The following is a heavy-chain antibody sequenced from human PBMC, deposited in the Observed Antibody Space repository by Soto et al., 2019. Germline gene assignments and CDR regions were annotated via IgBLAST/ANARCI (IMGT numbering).Heavy chain of an antibody. J-gene: IGHJ4*02. CDR3: ARTGGTYYFDH. CDR2: FVPMFSSS. Sequence: GASVKVSCKASGYTFTDYYIHWVRQAPGQGLEWMGGFVPMFSSSNYAQKFQGRLTIVADESTNTAYMELSSLRADDSAIYYCARTGGTYYFDHWGQGTLVTVSS. D-gene: IGHD1-1*01. CDR1: GYTFTDYY. V-gene: IGHV1-69*13.